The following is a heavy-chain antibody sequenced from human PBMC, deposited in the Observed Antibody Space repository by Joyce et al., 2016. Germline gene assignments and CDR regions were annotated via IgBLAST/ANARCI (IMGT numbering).Heavy chain of an antibody. CDR2: IANDGNKK. CDR1: GFTFSNYG. Sequence: QVQLVESGGGVVQPGRSLRLSCAASGFTFSNYGRHWFRQAPGKGLEWVAVIANDGNKKYYADSVKGRFTISRDNSKNTLYLQMNSLRAEDTAVYYCAKRYDYVDYWGQGTLVTVSS. D-gene: IGHD3-16*01. CDR3: AKRYDYVDY. J-gene: IGHJ4*02. V-gene: IGHV3-30*18.